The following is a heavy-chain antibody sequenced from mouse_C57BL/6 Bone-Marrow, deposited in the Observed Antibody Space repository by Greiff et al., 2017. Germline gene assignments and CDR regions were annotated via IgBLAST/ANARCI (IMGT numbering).Heavy chain of an antibody. J-gene: IGHJ4*01. CDR2: IDPSDSET. CDR3: ARGDGYYGRYAMDY. D-gene: IGHD2-3*01. CDR1: GYTFTSYW. Sequence: QVQLQQPGAELVRPGSSVKLSCKASGYTFTSYWMHWVKQRPIQGLEWIGNIDPSDSETHYNQKFKDKATLTVDKSSSTAYMQLSSLTSEDSEVYYWARGDGYYGRYAMDYWGQGTSVTVSA. V-gene: IGHV1-52*01.